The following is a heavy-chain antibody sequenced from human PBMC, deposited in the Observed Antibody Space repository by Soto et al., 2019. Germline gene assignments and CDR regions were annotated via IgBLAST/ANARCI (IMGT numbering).Heavy chain of an antibody. V-gene: IGHV3-7*01. CDR1: GFTFSSYW. CDR3: ARAIFDYDILTGYYFEYYYYYMDV. J-gene: IGHJ6*03. CDR2: IKQDGSEK. D-gene: IGHD3-9*01. Sequence: GGPLRLSCAASGFTFSSYWMSWVRQAPGKGLEWVANIKQDGSEKYYVDSVKGRFTISRDNAKNSLYLQMNSLRAEDTAVYYCARAIFDYDILTGYYFEYYYYYMDVWGKGTTVTVSS.